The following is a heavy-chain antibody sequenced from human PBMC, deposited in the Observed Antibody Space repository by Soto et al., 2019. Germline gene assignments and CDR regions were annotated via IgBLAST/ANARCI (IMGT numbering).Heavy chain of an antibody. CDR3: AKVLPAAISEYYDILTILDY. CDR2: ISYEGNNK. V-gene: IGHV3-30*18. CDR1: GFTFSSYG. Sequence: PGGSLRLSCAASGFTFSSYGMHWVRQAPGKGLEWVAVISYEGNNKYYADSVKGRITNSRDNSKKTLYLQIKSQRAEDTAVFYCAKVLPAAISEYYDILTILDYWGQGTLVTVSS. J-gene: IGHJ4*02. D-gene: IGHD3-9*01.